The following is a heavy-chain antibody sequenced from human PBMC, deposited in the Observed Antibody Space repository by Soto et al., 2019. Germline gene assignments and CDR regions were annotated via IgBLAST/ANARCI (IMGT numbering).Heavy chain of an antibody. CDR2: ISYDGSNK. CDR1: GFTFSSYG. CDR3: AKAFSDDYYYYGMDV. J-gene: IGHJ6*02. V-gene: IGHV3-30*18. Sequence: QVQLVESGGGVVQPGRSLRLSCAASGFTFSSYGMHWVRQAPGKGLEWVAVISYDGSNKYYADSVKGRFTISRDNSKNTLYLQMNSLRAEDTAVYYCAKAFSDDYYYYGMDVWGQGTTVTVSS.